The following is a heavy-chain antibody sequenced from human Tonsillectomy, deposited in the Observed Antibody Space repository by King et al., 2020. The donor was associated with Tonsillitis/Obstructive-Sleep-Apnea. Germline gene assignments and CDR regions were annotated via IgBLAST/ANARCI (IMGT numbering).Heavy chain of an antibody. CDR3: ARHYRDFDWLTGAPDGFDI. D-gene: IGHD3-9*01. Sequence: QLQESGPGLVKPSETLSLTCTVSGGSISRSTYYWGWVRQPPEKGLEWIGTIYYSGSTYYNPSLKSRITISVDTSENQLSLNLSSVTAADTAVYYCARHYRDFDWLTGAPDGFDIWGQGTMVTVSS. CDR2: IYYSGST. V-gene: IGHV4-39*01. CDR1: GGSISRSTYY. J-gene: IGHJ3*02.